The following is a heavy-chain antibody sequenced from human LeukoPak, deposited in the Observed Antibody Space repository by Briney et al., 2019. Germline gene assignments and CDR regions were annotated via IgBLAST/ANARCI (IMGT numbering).Heavy chain of an antibody. CDR1: GGSFSGYY. CDR2: INHSGST. J-gene: IGHJ6*03. V-gene: IGHV4-34*01. CDR3: ARHYDFWSAPWTNYYYHMDV. Sequence: SETLSLTCAVYGGSFSGYYWSWIRQPPGKGLEWIGEINHSGSTNYNPSLKSRVTISVDTSKNQFSLKLSSVTAADTAVYYCARHYDFWSAPWTNYYYHMDVWGKGATVTVSS. D-gene: IGHD3-3*01.